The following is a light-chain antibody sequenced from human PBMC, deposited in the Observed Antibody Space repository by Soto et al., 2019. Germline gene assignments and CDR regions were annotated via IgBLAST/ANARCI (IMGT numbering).Light chain of an antibody. CDR1: QSIDRW. CDR3: QQRSNWPPWT. V-gene: IGKV1-5*01. Sequence: DIQMTQSPSTLPASVGDRVTITCRASQSIDRWLAWYQQRPGKAPKILIYDASNRATGIPARFSGSGSGTDFTLTISSLEPEDFAVYYCQQRSNWPPWTFGQGTKVDIK. CDR2: DAS. J-gene: IGKJ1*01.